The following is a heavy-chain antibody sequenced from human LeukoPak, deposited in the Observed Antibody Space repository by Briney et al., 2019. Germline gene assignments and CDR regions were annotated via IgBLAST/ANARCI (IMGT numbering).Heavy chain of an antibody. CDR1: GGSISSYY. V-gene: IGHV4-59*01. J-gene: IGHJ4*02. D-gene: IGHD3-22*01. CDR2: IYHRGST. Sequence: PSETLSLTCTVSGGSISSYYWSWIRQPPGKGLGWIGYIYHRGSTNYNPSLKSRVTISVDTSKNQFSLKLSSVPAADTAVYYCARVGSGYTFDYWGQGTLVTVSS. CDR3: ARVGSGYTFDY.